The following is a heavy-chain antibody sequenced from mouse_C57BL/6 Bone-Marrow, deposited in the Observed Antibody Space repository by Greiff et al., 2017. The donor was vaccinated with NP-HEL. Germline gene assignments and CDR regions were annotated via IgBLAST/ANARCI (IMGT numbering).Heavy chain of an antibody. CDR2: IYPGSGNT. J-gene: IGHJ4*01. CDR3: ARDYLYYYAMDY. Sequence: QVQLKQSGAELVRPGASVKLSCKASGYTFTDYYINWVKQRPGQGLEWIARIYPGSGNTYYNEKFKGKATLTAEKSSSTAYMQLSSLTSEDSAVYFCARDYLYYYAMDYWGQGTSVTVSS. CDR1: GYTFTDYY. V-gene: IGHV1-76*01. D-gene: IGHD2-4*01.